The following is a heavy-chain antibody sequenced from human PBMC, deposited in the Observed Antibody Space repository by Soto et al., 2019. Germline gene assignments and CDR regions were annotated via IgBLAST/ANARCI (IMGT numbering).Heavy chain of an antibody. CDR2: IYYSGST. D-gene: IGHD6-6*01. Sequence: SETLSLTYTVSGGSISSYYWSWIRQPPGKGLEWIGYIYYSGSTNYNPSLKSRVTISVDTSKNQFSLKLSSVTAADTAVYYCAGKEYSSSLARDYYFDYWGQGTLVTVSS. J-gene: IGHJ4*02. CDR3: AGKEYSSSLARDYYFDY. V-gene: IGHV4-59*01. CDR1: GGSISSYY.